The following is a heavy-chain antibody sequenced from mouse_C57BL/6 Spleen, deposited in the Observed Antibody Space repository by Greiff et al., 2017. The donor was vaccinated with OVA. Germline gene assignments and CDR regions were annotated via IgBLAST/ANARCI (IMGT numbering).Heavy chain of an antibody. J-gene: IGHJ2*01. Sequence: VKLVESGPGLVQPSQSLSITCTVSGFSLTSYGVHWVRQSPGKGLEWLGVIWSGGSTDYNAAFISRLSISKDNSKSQVCFKMNSLQADDTAIYYCARNSDYVSFDYWGQGTTLTVSS. CDR2: IWSGGST. V-gene: IGHV2-2*01. CDR1: GFSLTSYG. CDR3: ARNSDYVSFDY. D-gene: IGHD2-4*01.